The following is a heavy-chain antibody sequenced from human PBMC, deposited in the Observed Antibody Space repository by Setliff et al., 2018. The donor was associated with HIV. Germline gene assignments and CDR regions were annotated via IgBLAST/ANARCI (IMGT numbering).Heavy chain of an antibody. Sequence: SETLSLTCAVYGGSFSGFSWNWIRQPPGKGLEWIGYIYTSGSTNYNPSLKSRVTISVDTSKNQFSLKLSSVTAADTAVYYCARQGGYDFWSGYYPYYYGMDVWGQGTTVTVSS. D-gene: IGHD3-3*01. CDR3: ARQGGYDFWSGYYPYYYGMDV. V-gene: IGHV4-4*09. CDR2: IYTSGST. CDR1: GGSFSGFS. J-gene: IGHJ6*02.